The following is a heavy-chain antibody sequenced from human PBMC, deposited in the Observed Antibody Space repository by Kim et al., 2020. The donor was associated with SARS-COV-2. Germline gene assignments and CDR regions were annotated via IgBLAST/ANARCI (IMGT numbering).Heavy chain of an antibody. V-gene: IGHV4-34*01. CDR1: GGSFSGYY. CDR2: INHSGST. CDR3: ARTWSVVVGYYYYGMDV. D-gene: IGHD2-2*01. J-gene: IGHJ6*02. Sequence: SETLSLTCAVYGGSFSGYYWSWIRQPPGKGLEWIGEINHSGSTNYNPSLKSRVTISVDTSKNQFSLKLSSVTAADTAVYYCARTWSVVVGYYYYGMDVWGQGTTVTVSS.